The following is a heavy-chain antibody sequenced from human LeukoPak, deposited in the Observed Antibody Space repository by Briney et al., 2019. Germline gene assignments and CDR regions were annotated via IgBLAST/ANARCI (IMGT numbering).Heavy chain of an antibody. CDR3: ARSTYTGYSYGSLFANGMDV. J-gene: IGHJ6*02. CDR2: IIPIFGTA. V-gene: IGHV1-69*13. Sequence: GASVKVSCKASGGTFISYAISWVRQAPGQGLEWMGGIIPIFGTANYAQKFQGRVTITADESTSTAYMELSSLRSEDTAVYYCARSTYTGYSYGSLFANGMDVWGQGTTVTVSS. CDR1: GGTFISYA. D-gene: IGHD5-18*01.